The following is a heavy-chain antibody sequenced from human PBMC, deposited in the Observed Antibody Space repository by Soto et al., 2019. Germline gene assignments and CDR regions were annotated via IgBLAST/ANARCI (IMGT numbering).Heavy chain of an antibody. CDR2: LKRKSAGGAS. V-gene: IGHV3-15*01. CDR1: GLSVSNDW. Sequence: EVQLMESGGGLVKPGGSLRLSCAVSGLSVSNDWMGWVRQAPGKGLEWIARLKRKSAGGASDYAAPVKGRFIFSRDDSANILYLQMNTLRTEDSAVYFWTTDVGVSEYPLFWAWGQGTLVTVSS. J-gene: IGHJ5*02. D-gene: IGHD3-3*01. CDR3: TTDVGVSEYPLFWA.